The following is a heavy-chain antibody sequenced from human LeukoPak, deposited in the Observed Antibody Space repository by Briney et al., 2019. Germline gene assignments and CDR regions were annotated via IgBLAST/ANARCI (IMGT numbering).Heavy chain of an antibody. CDR1: GFTFSSYS. D-gene: IGHD6-19*01. Sequence: GGSLRLSCAASGFTFSSYSMNWVRQAPGKGPEWVSSISSSSSFIYYADSVKGRFTISRDNAKNSLFLQMNSLRAEDTAVYYCAKDGVKTVAGTGYFDYWGQGTLVTVSS. J-gene: IGHJ4*02. V-gene: IGHV3-21*01. CDR2: ISSSSSFI. CDR3: AKDGVKTVAGTGYFDY.